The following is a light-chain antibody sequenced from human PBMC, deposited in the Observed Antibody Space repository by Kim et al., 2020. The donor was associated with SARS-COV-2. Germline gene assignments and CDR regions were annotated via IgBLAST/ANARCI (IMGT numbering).Light chain of an antibody. Sequence: DIQMTQSPSTLSASVGDRVTITCRASQSISNWLAWYQQKPGKAPNLLIYKASSLESGVPSRFSGSGSGTEFTLTISSLQPDDFATYYCQQYSYYSYTFGQGTKLEI. CDR1: QSISNW. CDR2: KAS. J-gene: IGKJ2*01. V-gene: IGKV1-5*03. CDR3: QQYSYYSYT.